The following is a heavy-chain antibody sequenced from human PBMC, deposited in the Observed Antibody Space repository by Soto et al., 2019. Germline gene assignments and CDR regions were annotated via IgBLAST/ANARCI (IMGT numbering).Heavy chain of an antibody. D-gene: IGHD2-15*01. J-gene: IGHJ6*02. CDR2: IKQDGSEK. V-gene: IGHV3-7*01. Sequence: PGGSLRLSCAASGFTFSSYWMSWVRQAPGKGLEWVANIKQDGSEKYYVDSVKGRFTISRDNAKNSLYLQMNSLRAEDTAVYYCARDRGYDAHDYYYNAMDAWGQGTTVTVSS. CDR3: ARDRGYDAHDYYYNAMDA. CDR1: GFTFSSYW.